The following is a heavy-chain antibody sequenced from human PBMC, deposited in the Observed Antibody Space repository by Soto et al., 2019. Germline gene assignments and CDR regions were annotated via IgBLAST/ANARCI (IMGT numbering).Heavy chain of an antibody. D-gene: IGHD5-12*01. V-gene: IGHV3-30*18. CDR2: ISYDGSKK. CDR1: GFTFSNSA. Sequence: PVGSLRLSCAASGFTFSNSAMHWVRQAPGKGLEWVAVISYDGSKKYDADSVKGRFTISRDNSKNTLHLQMNSLRAEDTAVYYCAKSAGHSGYAGPDVFDIWGQGTMVTVSS. J-gene: IGHJ3*02. CDR3: AKSAGHSGYAGPDVFDI.